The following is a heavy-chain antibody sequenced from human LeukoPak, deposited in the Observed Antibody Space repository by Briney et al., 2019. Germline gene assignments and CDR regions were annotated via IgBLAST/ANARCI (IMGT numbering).Heavy chain of an antibody. D-gene: IGHD6-19*01. J-gene: IGHJ4*02. CDR2: ISAYNGNT. CDR1: GYDFTSVG. CDR3: ARDRIAVAGTEVGGY. Sequence: ASVKVSCKASGYDFTSVGITWVRRAPGQGLEWMGWISAYNGNTNYAQKLQGRVTMTTDTSTSTAYMELRSLRSDDTAVYYCARDRIAVAGTEVGGYWGQGTLVTVSS. V-gene: IGHV1-18*01.